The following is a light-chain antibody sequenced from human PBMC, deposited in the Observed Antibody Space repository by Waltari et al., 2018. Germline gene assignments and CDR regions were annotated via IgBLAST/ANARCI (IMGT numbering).Light chain of an antibody. CDR3: QQTNSFPPT. CDR2: NAV. CDR1: QDISSW. V-gene: IGKV1-12*01. Sequence: DIQMTQSPSSVSASVRDTVTITCRASQDISSWLDWYQQKSGKAPKLLIYNAVTLQSGVPSMFSGSGSGTDFSLTINSLQPEDFATYYCQQTNSFPPTFGGGTKVSIK. J-gene: IGKJ4*01.